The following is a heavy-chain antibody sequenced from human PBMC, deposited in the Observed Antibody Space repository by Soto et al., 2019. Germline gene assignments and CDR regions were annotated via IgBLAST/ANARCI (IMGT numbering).Heavy chain of an antibody. V-gene: IGHV3-53*01. CDR1: GFTVSTNY. Sequence: GGSLRLSCAASGFTVSTNYRTWVRQTPGKGLEWASIIYSNGNTYYADSVKGRFTISRDNSKNTLYLQMNSLRVDDTAVYYCVVEDLGMEVWGHGTTVTVSS. CDR2: IYSNGNT. CDR3: VVEDLGMEV. J-gene: IGHJ6*02. D-gene: IGHD2-15*01.